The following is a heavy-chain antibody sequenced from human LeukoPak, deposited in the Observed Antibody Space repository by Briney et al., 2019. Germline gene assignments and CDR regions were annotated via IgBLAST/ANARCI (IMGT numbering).Heavy chain of an antibody. V-gene: IGHV3-23*01. J-gene: IGHJ4*02. D-gene: IGHD1-26*01. CDR3: AKGGKWDVTPFDY. CDR1: GFTFSSYA. Sequence: GGSLRLSCAASGFTFSSYAMSWVRQAPGKGLEWVSAINGRGDSTFYADSVKGQFTISRDNSKSTVYLQVNSLRAEDTAVYYCAKGGKWDVTPFDYWGQGTLVTVSS. CDR2: INGRGDST.